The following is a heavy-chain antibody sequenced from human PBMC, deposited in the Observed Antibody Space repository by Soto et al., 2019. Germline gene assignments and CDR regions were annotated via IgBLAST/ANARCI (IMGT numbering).Heavy chain of an antibody. D-gene: IGHD2-21*01. Sequence: EVQLVESGGGLVQPGRSLRLSCAASGFSFDDSVMHWVRQAPGKGLEWVSGISWNSGSIGYADSVKGRFTISRGNAKNSLYLQMNSLRAEITALYYGAKASCGCPGDGGMDVCGQRTTVTDSS. V-gene: IGHV3-9*01. CDR1: GFSFDDSV. CDR2: ISWNSGSI. J-gene: IGHJ6*02. CDR3: AKASCGCPGDGGMDV.